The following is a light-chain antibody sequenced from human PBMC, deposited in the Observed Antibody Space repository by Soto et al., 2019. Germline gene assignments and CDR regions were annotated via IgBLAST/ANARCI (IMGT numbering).Light chain of an antibody. CDR1: SSDVGSYNL. CDR3: CSYAGSNSDV. V-gene: IGLV2-23*02. J-gene: IGLJ1*01. Sequence: QSVLTQPASVSGSPGQSITISCTGVSSDVGSYNLVSWYQQHAGEVPQLIIYEVTKRPSGVSNRFSGSKSGNTASLTISGLQTEDEADYYCCSYAGSNSDVFGTGTKVTVL. CDR2: EVT.